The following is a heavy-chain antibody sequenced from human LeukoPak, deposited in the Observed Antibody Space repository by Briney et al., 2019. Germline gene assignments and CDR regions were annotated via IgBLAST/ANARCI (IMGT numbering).Heavy chain of an antibody. Sequence: ASVKVSCKASGCTFISYYIHWVRQAPGQGLEWMGRINPSGGSASYAQKFQGTVTMTRDMSTSTVYMQLSSLRSEDTAVYYCARRAGAYSHPYDYWGQGTLVTVSS. D-gene: IGHD4/OR15-4a*01. V-gene: IGHV1-46*01. CDR2: INPSGGSA. CDR1: GCTFISYY. CDR3: ARRAGAYSHPYDY. J-gene: IGHJ4*02.